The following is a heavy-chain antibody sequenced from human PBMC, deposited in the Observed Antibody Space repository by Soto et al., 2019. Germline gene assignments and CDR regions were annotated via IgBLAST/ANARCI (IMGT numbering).Heavy chain of an antibody. CDR1: GYTFTSYG. CDR3: ARVRNYYDSSGQGAFDL. V-gene: IGHV1-18*01. J-gene: IGHJ3*01. D-gene: IGHD3-22*01. Sequence: GASVKVSCKASGYTFTSYGISWVRQAPGQGLEWMGWISAYNGNTNYAQKLQGRVTMTTDTSTSTAYMELRSLRSDDTAVYYCARVRNYYDSSGQGAFDLWGQGTMVTVSS. CDR2: ISAYNGNT.